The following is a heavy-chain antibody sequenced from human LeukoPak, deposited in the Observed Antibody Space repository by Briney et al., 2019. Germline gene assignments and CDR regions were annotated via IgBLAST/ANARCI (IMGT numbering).Heavy chain of an antibody. V-gene: IGHV4-59*08. Sequence: ASETLSLTCTVPGGSISSYYWSWIRQPPGKGLEWIGYIYYGGSTNYNPSLKSRVTISVDTSKNQFSLKLSSVTAADTAVYYCALLAAGYWYFDLWGRGTLVTVSS. CDR3: ALLAAGYWYFDL. CDR1: GGSISSYY. D-gene: IGHD6-19*01. J-gene: IGHJ2*01. CDR2: IYYGGST.